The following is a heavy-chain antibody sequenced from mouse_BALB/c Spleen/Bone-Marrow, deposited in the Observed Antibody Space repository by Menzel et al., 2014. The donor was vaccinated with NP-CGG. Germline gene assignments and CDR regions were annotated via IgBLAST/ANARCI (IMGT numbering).Heavy chain of an antibody. D-gene: IGHD2-2*01. V-gene: IGHV7-3*02. Sequence: DVHLVGSGGGLVQPGGSLRLSCATSGFTFTDYYMSWVRQPPGKALEWLGFIRNKANGYTTEYSASVKGRFTISRDNSQSILYLQMNTLRAEDSATYYCARDGYDDYWGQGTTLTVSS. J-gene: IGHJ2*01. CDR2: IRNKANGYTT. CDR3: ARDGYDDY. CDR1: GFTFTDYY.